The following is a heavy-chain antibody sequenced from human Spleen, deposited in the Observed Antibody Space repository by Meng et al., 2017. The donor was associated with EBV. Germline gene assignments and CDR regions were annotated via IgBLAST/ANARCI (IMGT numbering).Heavy chain of an antibody. V-gene: IGHV4-34*01. CDR1: SAYFRNFY. CDR3: ARGHLFHEEY. CDR2: INHTGST. J-gene: IGHJ4*02. D-gene: IGHD3-3*02. Sequence: QERGDGRVQPLDTMFITVAVYSAYFRNFYWNWRRQPPGKGLEWIGEINHTGSTNYNPSLKNRVTISVDTSKNQFSLKLNSVPAADTAVYSCARGHLFHEEYWGQGTLVTVSS.